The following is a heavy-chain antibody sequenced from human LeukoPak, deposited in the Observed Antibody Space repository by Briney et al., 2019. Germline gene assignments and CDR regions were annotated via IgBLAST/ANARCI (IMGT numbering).Heavy chain of an antibody. Sequence: ASVKVSCKASGYTFTSYAMHWVRQAPGQRLEWMGWINAGNGNTKYSQKLQGRVTITRDTSASTAYMELSSLRSEDTAVYYCARDQDYSIYYYMDVWGKGTTVTVSS. J-gene: IGHJ6*03. CDR2: INAGNGNT. V-gene: IGHV1-3*01. D-gene: IGHD4-11*01. CDR1: GYTFTSYA. CDR3: ARDQDYSIYYYMDV.